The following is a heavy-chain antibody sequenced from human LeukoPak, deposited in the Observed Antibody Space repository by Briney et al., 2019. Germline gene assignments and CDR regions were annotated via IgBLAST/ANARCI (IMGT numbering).Heavy chain of an antibody. CDR3: AKGIAGDDN. CDR1: GFTFSSYA. CDR2: VSGSGGST. Sequence: GGSLRLSCAASGFTFSSYAMIWVRQAPGKGLEWVSSVSGSGGSTYYADSVKGRFTISRDNSKNTLYLQMNSLRAEDTAVYYCAKGIAGDDNWGQGTLVTVSS. J-gene: IGHJ4*02. V-gene: IGHV3-23*01. D-gene: IGHD6-13*01.